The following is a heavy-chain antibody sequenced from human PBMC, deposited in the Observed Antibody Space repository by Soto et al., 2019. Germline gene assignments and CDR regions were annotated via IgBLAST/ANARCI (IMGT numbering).Heavy chain of an antibody. CDR1: GGSLSTNP. D-gene: IGHD2-15*01. V-gene: IGHV1-69*06. Sequence: SVKVSCKASGGSLSTNPISWVRQAPGQGLEWMGGTGSGTGPGNHAQKFQGRLTVTADKSTSTVYMELTNLSSEDTAVYYCARRDSGGFYRFFDSWGQGXLVTVSS. CDR3: ARRDSGGFYRFFDS. CDR2: TGSGTGPG. J-gene: IGHJ4*02.